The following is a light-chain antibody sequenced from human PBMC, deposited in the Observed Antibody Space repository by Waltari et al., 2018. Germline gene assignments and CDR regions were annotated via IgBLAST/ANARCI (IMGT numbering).Light chain of an antibody. Sequence: QSALTQPAYVSGSPGQSITISCTGTRRDVGGYNLVPWYQQHPGKAPKLMIYEVSKRPSGVSNRFSGSKSGNTASLTISGLQAEDEADYYCCSYAGSSTFVVFGGGTKLTVL. CDR2: EVS. CDR1: RRDVGGYNL. CDR3: CSYAGSSTFVV. J-gene: IGLJ2*01. V-gene: IGLV2-23*02.